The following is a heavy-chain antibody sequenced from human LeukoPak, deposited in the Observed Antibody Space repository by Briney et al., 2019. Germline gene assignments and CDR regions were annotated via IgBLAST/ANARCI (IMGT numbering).Heavy chain of an antibody. V-gene: IGHV3-66*01. J-gene: IGHJ3*02. CDR1: GFTVSSNY. CDR3: AGGPVGNWNYGRMDAFDI. CDR2: IYSGGST. D-gene: IGHD1-7*01. Sequence: GGSLRLSCAASGFTVSSNYMSWVRQAPGKGLEWVSVIYSGGSTYYADSVKGRFTISRDNSKNTLYLQMNSLRAEDTAVYYCAGGPVGNWNYGRMDAFDIWGQGTMVTVSS.